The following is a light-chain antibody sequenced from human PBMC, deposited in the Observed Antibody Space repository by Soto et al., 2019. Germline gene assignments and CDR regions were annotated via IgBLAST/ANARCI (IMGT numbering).Light chain of an antibody. CDR1: KNDIGLYNY. CDR2: GVT. V-gene: IGLV2-14*01. J-gene: IGLJ1*01. Sequence: QSVLTQPASVSGSPGQSITISCTGTKNDIGLYNYVSWYQQHPGRAPKLMIYGVTNRPSGVSNRFSGSKSGNTASLTISGLQAEDEADYFCSSYTTTTLEVFGTGTKLTVL. CDR3: SSYTTTTLEV.